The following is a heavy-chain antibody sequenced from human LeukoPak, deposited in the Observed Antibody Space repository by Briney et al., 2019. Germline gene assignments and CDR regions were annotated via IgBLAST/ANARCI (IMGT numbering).Heavy chain of an antibody. D-gene: IGHD4-17*01. J-gene: IGHJ4*02. CDR1: GYTFTSYE. V-gene: IGHV1-8*01. CDR2: MNPNSGNT. CDR3: ARVDYGDYGAGY. Sequence: ASVKVSCKASGYTFTSYEINWVRQATGQGLEWMGWMNPNSGNTGYAQKFQGRVTMTRNTSISTAYMELSSLRSEDTAVYYCARVDYGDYGAGYWGQGTLVTVSS.